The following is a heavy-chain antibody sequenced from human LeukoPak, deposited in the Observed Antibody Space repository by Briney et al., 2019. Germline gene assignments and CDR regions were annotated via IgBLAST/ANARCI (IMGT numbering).Heavy chain of an antibody. CDR2: IYHSGST. CDR3: ASAYPDFWSGYYG. CDR1: GYSISSGYY. D-gene: IGHD3-3*01. V-gene: IGHV4-38-2*02. Sequence: SETLSLTCTVSGYSISSGYYWGWIRQPPGKGLEWIGRIYHSGSTSYNPSLKSRVTISVDTSKNQFSLKLSSVTAADTAVYYCASAYPDFWSGYYGWGQGTLVTVSS. J-gene: IGHJ4*02.